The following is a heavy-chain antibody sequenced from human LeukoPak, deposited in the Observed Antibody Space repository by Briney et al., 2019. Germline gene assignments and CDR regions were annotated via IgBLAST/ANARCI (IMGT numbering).Heavy chain of an antibody. CDR2: IYYSGST. V-gene: IGHV4-59*01. J-gene: IGHJ5*02. CDR1: GGSISSYY. D-gene: IGHD2-2*01. Sequence: PSETLSLTCTVSGGSISSYYWSWIRQPPGKGLEWIGYIYYSGSTTYHPSRKSRVTISVDTSKNQFSLKLSSVAAADTAVYYCARSGGGYCSSTSCYGLAWWFDPWGQGTLVTVSS. CDR3: ARSGGGYCSSTSCYGLAWWFDP.